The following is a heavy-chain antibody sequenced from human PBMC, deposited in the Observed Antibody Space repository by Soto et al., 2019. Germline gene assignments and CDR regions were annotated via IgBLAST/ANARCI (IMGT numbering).Heavy chain of an antibody. CDR1: GGSISSGDYY. J-gene: IGHJ3*02. V-gene: IGHV4-30-4*01. Sequence: QVQLQESGPGLVKPSQTLSLTCTVSGGSISSGDYYWSWIRQPPGKGLEWIGYIYYCGSTYYNPSLKSRVIISVDTSKRQFSLKLSSVTASDTAVYYCAREGRRRLLTTLDAFDIWGQGTMVTVSS. CDR3: AREGRRRLLTTLDAFDI. D-gene: IGHD3-22*01. CDR2: IYYCGST.